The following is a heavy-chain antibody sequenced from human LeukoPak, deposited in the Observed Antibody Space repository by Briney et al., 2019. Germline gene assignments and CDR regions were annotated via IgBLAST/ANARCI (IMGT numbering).Heavy chain of an antibody. V-gene: IGHV3-72*01. D-gene: IGHD3-16*01. Sequence: SGGSLRLSCAASGFTFSDHYMDWVRQAPGKGLEWAGRTRNKANSYTTEYAASVKGRFTISRDDSKNSLYLQMNSLKTEDTAVYYCASLGFDYWGQGTLVTVSS. CDR3: ASLGFDY. CDR1: GFTFSDHY. J-gene: IGHJ4*02. CDR2: TRNKANSYTT.